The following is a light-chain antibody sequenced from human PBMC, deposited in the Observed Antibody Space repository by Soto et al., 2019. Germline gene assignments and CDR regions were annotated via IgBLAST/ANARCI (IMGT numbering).Light chain of an antibody. CDR1: ESVTNY. V-gene: IGKV3-11*01. J-gene: IGKJ1*01. CDR2: DVS. CDR3: LQYHNLWA. Sequence: EIVLTQSPATLSLSPGERGTLSCRASESVTNYLAWYQQKPGQAPRLLVYDVSNRATGIPARFSGGGSGTDFTLTISSLQSEDFTVYSCLQYHNLWAFGQGTKVDIK.